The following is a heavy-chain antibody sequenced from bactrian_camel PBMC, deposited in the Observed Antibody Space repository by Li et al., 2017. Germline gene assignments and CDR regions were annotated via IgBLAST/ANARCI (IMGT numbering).Heavy chain of an antibody. Sequence: HVQLVESGGGLVQPGRSLRLSCTASGYSFRRGCMSWFHQVPGKEREGVVSTDEKSTYYADSVKGRFTVSRDNPKNAVYLQMNNLKPEDTAMYYCAGGYIGSRCDLAATSYNYWGQGTQVTVS. D-gene: IGHD5*01. J-gene: IGHJ4*01. CDR1: GYSFRRGC. CDR2: VSTDEKST. CDR3: AGGYIGSRCDLAATSYNY. V-gene: IGHV3S6*01.